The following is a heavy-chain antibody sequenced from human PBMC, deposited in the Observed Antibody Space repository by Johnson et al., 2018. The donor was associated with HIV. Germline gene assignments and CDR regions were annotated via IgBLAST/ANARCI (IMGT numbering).Heavy chain of an antibody. CDR3: AKDMGGVAVVGVFDI. Sequence: VQLVESGGVVVQPGGSPRLSCAASGFTFDDYAMHWVRQAPGKGLEWVSLISWDGGSTYYADSVKGRITVSRDNSKNSLYLQMKSLRAEDTALYYCAKDMGGVAVVGVFDIWGQGTLVTVSS. D-gene: IGHD6-19*01. CDR1: GFTFDDYA. J-gene: IGHJ3*02. V-gene: IGHV3-43D*03. CDR2: ISWDGGST.